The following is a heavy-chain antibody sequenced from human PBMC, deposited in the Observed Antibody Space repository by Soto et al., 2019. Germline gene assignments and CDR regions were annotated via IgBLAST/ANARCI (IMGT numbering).Heavy chain of an antibody. J-gene: IGHJ6*02. V-gene: IGHV4-39*01. CDR2: IYYSGST. D-gene: IGHD3-16*01. CDR3: ALGGYYYYYGMDV. Sequence: PSETLSLTCTVSGGSISSSSYYWGWIRQPPGKGLEWIGSIYYSGSTYYNPSLKSRVTISVDTSKNQFSLKLSSVTAADTAVYYCALGGYYYYYGMDVWGQGTTVT. CDR1: GGSISSSSYY.